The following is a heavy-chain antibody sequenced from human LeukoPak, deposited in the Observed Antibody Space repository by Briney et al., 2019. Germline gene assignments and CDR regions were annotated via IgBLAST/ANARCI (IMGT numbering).Heavy chain of an antibody. CDR2: IRSKAYGGTT. J-gene: IGHJ3*02. Sequence: PGGSLRLSCTASGFTFGDYAMSWVRQAPGKGLEWVGFIRSKAYGGTTEYAASVKGRFTISRDDSKSIAYLQMNSLKTEDTAVYYCATDTATEARHIRGQGTTVTVSS. V-gene: IGHV3-49*04. D-gene: IGHD2-21*02. CDR1: GFTFGDYA. CDR3: ATDTATEARHI.